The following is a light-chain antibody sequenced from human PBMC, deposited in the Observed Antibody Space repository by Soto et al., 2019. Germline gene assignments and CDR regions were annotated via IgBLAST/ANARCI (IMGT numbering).Light chain of an antibody. J-gene: IGKJ1*01. V-gene: IGKV1-5*03. CDR2: KAS. CDR1: QTISSW. CDR3: QHYKSYSEA. Sequence: DIQMTQSPSTLSGSVVDRVTISCRASQTISSWLAWYQQNPGKTPKLLIYKASTLKSGVPSRFSGSGSGTEFTLTISSLQPDDFATYYCQHYKSYSEAFGQGTKVDIK.